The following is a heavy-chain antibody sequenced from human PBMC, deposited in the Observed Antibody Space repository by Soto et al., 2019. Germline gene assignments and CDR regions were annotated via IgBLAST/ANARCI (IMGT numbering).Heavy chain of an antibody. CDR1: GYTFTTYG. CDR3: ARDPVAGTYFDY. V-gene: IGHV1-18*01. D-gene: IGHD6-19*01. J-gene: IGHJ4*02. CDR2: INGYNGNT. Sequence: QVQLVQSGAEVKKPGASVKVSCKASGYTFTTYGISLVLQAPGQGLAWMGWINGYNGNTNYAQKLQGRVTMTTDTSTSTAYMELRSLRSDDTAVYYCARDPVAGTYFDYWGQGTLVTVSS.